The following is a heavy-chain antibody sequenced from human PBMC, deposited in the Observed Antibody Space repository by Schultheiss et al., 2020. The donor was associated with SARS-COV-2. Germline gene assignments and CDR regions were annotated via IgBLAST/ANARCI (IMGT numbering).Heavy chain of an antibody. D-gene: IGHD2-2*01. Sequence: SETLSLTCTVSGGSISNYYWSWIRQPAGKGLEWIGRIYTTGSTNYNPSLKSRVTISVDTSKNQFSLKLSSVTAADTAVYYCAEGPAATEYFQHWGQGTLVTVSS. CDR3: AEGPAATEYFQH. CDR2: IYTTGST. J-gene: IGHJ1*01. CDR1: GGSISNYY. V-gene: IGHV4-4*07.